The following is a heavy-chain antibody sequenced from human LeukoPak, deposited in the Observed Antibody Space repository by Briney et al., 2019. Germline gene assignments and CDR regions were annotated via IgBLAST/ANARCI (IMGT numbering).Heavy chain of an antibody. CDR1: GFTFNSNY. D-gene: IGHD1-1*01. V-gene: IGHV3-53*01. CDR3: ARVAKERVGGVYYFDY. Sequence: GGSLRLSCAASGFTFNSNYMSWVRQAPGKGLEWVSSVYSGGDTYYTGSVKGRFTISRENAKNSLYLQMNSLRAGDTAEYYCARVAKERVGGVYYFDYWGQGTLVTVSS. CDR2: VYSGGDT. J-gene: IGHJ4*02.